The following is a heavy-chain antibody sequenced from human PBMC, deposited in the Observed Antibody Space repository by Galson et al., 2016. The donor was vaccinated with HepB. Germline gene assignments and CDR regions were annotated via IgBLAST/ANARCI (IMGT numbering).Heavy chain of an antibody. Sequence: SLRLSCAASGFAFSSHWMHWVRQDLGKGLVWVSRINSDGTISNYADSVKGRFTISRDNAKNTLYLQMNSLGAEDTAVYYCARGRRYFQHWGQGTLVTVSS. D-gene: IGHD1-14*01. V-gene: IGHV3-74*01. CDR2: INSDGTIS. J-gene: IGHJ1*01. CDR3: ARGRRYFQH. CDR1: GFAFSSHW.